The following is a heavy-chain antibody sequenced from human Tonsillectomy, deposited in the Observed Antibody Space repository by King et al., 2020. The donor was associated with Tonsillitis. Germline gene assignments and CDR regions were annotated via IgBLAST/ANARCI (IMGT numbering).Heavy chain of an antibody. CDR3: ATLNYFESSDRYLDY. CDR1: GVTFNIYA. Sequence: QLVQSGAEVKKPGSSVKVSCKASGVTFNIYAFTWVRQAPGHGLEWMGGIIPISGTANYSQKFQGRLTITADESTATAYMDLRNLISQDTAVYYCATLNYFESSDRYLDYWGQGTLVTVS. CDR2: IIPISGTA. V-gene: IGHV1-69*01. J-gene: IGHJ4*02. D-gene: IGHD3-22*01.